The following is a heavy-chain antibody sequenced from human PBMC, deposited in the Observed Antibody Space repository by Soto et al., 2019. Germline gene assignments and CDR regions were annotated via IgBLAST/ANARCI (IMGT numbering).Heavy chain of an antibody. CDR1: GGTFSSYA. Sequence: SVKVSCKASGGTFSSYAISWVRQAPGQGLEWMGGIIPIFGTANYAQKFQGRVTITADESTSTAYMEPSSLRSEDTAVYYCARVKNGYSIYYFDYWGQGTLVTVSS. V-gene: IGHV1-69*13. CDR2: IIPIFGTA. J-gene: IGHJ4*02. D-gene: IGHD3-22*01. CDR3: ARVKNGYSIYYFDY.